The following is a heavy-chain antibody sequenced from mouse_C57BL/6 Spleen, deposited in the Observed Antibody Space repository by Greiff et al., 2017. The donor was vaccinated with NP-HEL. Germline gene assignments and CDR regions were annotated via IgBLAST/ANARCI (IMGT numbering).Heavy chain of an antibody. CDR3: ARAHYGNDAMDY. CDR2: ISYDGSST. CDR1: GFTFSDYY. D-gene: IGHD2-1*01. V-gene: IGHV5-16*01. Sequence: EVMLVESEGGLVQPGSSMKLSCTASGFTFSDYYMAWVRQVPEKGLEWVANISYDGSSTYYLDSLKSRFIISRDNAKNILYLQMSSLKSEDTATYYCARAHYGNDAMDYWGQGTSVTVSS. J-gene: IGHJ4*01.